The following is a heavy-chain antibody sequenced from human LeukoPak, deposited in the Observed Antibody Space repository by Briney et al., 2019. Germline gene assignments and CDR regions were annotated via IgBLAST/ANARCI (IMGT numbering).Heavy chain of an antibody. D-gene: IGHD3-22*01. Sequence: PGGSLRLSCAASGFTFDDYAMHWVRQAPGKGLEWVSGISWNSGSIGYADSVKGRFTISRDNAKNSLYLQMNSLRTEDTALYYCAKARDSSGYYSFDYWGQGTLVTVSS. CDR1: GFTFDDYA. CDR3: AKARDSSGYYSFDY. CDR2: ISWNSGSI. J-gene: IGHJ4*02. V-gene: IGHV3-9*01.